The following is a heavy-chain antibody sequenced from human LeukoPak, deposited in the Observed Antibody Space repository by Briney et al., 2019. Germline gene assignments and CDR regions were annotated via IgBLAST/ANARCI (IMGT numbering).Heavy chain of an antibody. CDR2: INPSGGST. CDR3: ASSTVTTRNFDY. D-gene: IGHD4-17*01. V-gene: IGHV1-46*01. CDR1: GGTFSSYA. J-gene: IGHJ4*02. Sequence: GASVKVSCKASGGTFSSYAISWVRQAPGQGLEWMGIINPSGGSTSYAQKFQGRVTMTRDMSTSTVYMELSSLRSEDTAVYYCASSTVTTRNFDYWGQGTLVTVSS.